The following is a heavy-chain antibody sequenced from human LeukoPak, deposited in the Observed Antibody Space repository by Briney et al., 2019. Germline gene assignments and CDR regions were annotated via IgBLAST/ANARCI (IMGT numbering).Heavy chain of an antibody. CDR1: GGSISSYY. CDR2: IYYSGTT. D-gene: IGHD6-13*01. CDR3: ARGVYIAAAQYGY. Sequence: SETLSLTCTVSGGSISSYYWSWIRQPPAKGLEWIGYIYYSGTTNYNPSLKSRVTISVDTSKNQFSLKLSSVTAADTAVYYCARGVYIAAAQYGYWGQGTLVTVSS. J-gene: IGHJ4*02. V-gene: IGHV4-59*01.